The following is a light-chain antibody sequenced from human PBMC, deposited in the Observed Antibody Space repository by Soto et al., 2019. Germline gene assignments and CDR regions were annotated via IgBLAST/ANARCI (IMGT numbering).Light chain of an antibody. CDR3: QQSYSTPD. CDR2: AAS. J-gene: IGKJ4*01. V-gene: IGKV1-39*01. Sequence: DIQMTQSPSSLSASVGDRVTITCRASQSISSYLNWYQQKPGKAPKLLIYAASSLQSGVPPRFSGSGSGTDFTLTISSLQPEDFATYYCQQSYSTPDFGGGTKVEIK. CDR1: QSISSY.